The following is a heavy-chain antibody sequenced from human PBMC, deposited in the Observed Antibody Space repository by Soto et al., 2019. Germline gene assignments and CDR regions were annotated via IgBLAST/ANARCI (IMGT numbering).Heavy chain of an antibody. CDR1: GGSISSSSYY. Sequence: QLQLQESGPGLVKPSETLSLTCTVSGGSISSSSYYWCWILQPPRTGLEWSGSIYYSGSTYYNPSLKGRVTISVDTSKNQFYLKLSSVTAAATAVYYCARHGPFLEVGPEGAFAFDIWGQGTRVTVSS. V-gene: IGHV4-39*01. J-gene: IGHJ3*02. CDR2: IYYSGST. D-gene: IGHD3-3*01. CDR3: ARHGPFLEVGPEGAFAFDI.